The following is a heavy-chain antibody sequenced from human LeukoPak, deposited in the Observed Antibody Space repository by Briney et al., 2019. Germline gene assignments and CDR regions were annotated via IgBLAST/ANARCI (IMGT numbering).Heavy chain of an antibody. D-gene: IGHD2-15*01. Sequence: GGSLRLSCAASGFTFSSYWMTWVRQAPGKGLEWVANIKEDGGEGYYVDSVKGRFTISRDNAKDSLYLQMNSLRAEDTAVYYCARVVATPHFDYWGQGTLVTVSS. CDR2: IKEDGGEG. J-gene: IGHJ4*02. CDR1: GFTFSSYW. CDR3: ARVVATPHFDY. V-gene: IGHV3-7*01.